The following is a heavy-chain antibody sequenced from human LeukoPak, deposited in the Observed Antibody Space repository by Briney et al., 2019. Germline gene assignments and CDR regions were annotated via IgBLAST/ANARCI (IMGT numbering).Heavy chain of an antibody. D-gene: IGHD2-15*01. Sequence: GGSLRLSCAASGFTFSSYGMSWVRQAPGKGLEWVSAISGSGGSTHYSDSVKGRVTISRDNSKNTLYLQMNSLRAEDTAVYYCARRAGAYSHPYDYWGQGTLVTVSS. V-gene: IGHV3-23*01. CDR3: ARRAGAYSHPYDY. J-gene: IGHJ4*02. CDR2: ISGSGGST. CDR1: GFTFSSYG.